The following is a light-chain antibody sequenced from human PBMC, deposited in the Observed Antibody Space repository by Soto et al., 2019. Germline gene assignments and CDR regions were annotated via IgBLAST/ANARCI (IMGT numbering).Light chain of an antibody. V-gene: IGKV3-20*01. CDR2: AAS. Sequence: ENVLTQSPGTLSLFPGERATLSCRASRSVDRSYLAWYQQKPGQAPRLLIYAASSRATGITDRFSGSASGTDFTLTISRLEPEDVAVYYCQQYGSSRTFGQGTRVEIK. CDR1: RSVDRSY. CDR3: QQYGSSRT. J-gene: IGKJ1*01.